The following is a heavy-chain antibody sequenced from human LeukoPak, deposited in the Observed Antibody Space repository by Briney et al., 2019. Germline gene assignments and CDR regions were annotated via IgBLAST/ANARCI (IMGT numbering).Heavy chain of an antibody. CDR3: ARRNNFES. D-gene: IGHD2/OR15-2a*01. CDR2: IYSGEAT. J-gene: IGHJ3*02. V-gene: IGHV4-4*08. Sequence: PSETLSLTCTVSGGSITGYHWSWIRQPPGKGLEWIGYIYSGEATNYKPSLKSRVTISADTSKNQFSLKLTSVTAADTAIYYCARRNNFESWGQGTMVTVSS. CDR1: GGSITGYH.